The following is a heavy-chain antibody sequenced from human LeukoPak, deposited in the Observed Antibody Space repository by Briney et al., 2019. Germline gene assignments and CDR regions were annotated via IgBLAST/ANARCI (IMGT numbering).Heavy chain of an antibody. CDR2: IYYSGST. Sequence: RPSQTLSLTCTVSGGSISSGGYYWSWIRQHPGKGLEWIGYIYYSGSTYYNPSLKSRVTISVDTSKNQFSLKLSSMTAADTAVYYCAIYYYDSSGYYRFDYWGQGTLVTVSS. D-gene: IGHD3-22*01. CDR3: AIYYYDSSGYYRFDY. CDR1: GGSISSGGYY. V-gene: IGHV4-31*03. J-gene: IGHJ4*02.